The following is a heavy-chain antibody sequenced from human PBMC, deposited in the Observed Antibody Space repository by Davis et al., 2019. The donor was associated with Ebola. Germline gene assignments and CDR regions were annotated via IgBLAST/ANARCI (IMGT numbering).Heavy chain of an antibody. Sequence: GESLKISCAASGFTFSSYSINWVRQAPGKGLEWVSSISGSSNYIYYADSVKGRFTISRDNPKNTLYLQMDSLRAEDTAVYYCARDGEHYSDLDYWGQGTLVTVSS. D-gene: IGHD1-26*01. CDR1: GFTFSSYS. J-gene: IGHJ4*02. V-gene: IGHV3-21*01. CDR3: ARDGEHYSDLDY. CDR2: ISGSSNYI.